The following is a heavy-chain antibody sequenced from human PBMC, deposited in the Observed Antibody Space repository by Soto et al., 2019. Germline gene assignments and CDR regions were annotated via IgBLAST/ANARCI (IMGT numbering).Heavy chain of an antibody. J-gene: IGHJ4*02. D-gene: IGHD3-10*01. CDR2: IIPIFGTA. CDR1: GGTFSSYA. Sequence: QVQLVQSGAAVKKPGSSVKVSCKASGGTFSSYAISWVRQAPGQGLEWMGGIIPIFGTANYAQKFQGRVTITADESTSTAYMELSSLRSEDTAVYYCARSGTRFGELLYGLFDYWGQGTLVTVSS. CDR3: ARSGTRFGELLYGLFDY. V-gene: IGHV1-69*01.